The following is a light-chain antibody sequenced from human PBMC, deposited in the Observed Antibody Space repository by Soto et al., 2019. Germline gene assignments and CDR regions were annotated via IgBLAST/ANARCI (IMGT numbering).Light chain of an antibody. CDR2: KAS. CDR1: QSISGW. V-gene: IGKV1-5*03. Sequence: DIQMTQSPSTLSASVGDRVTITGRASQSISGWLAWYQQKPGKAPKLLIYKASSLQSAVPSRFSGSGSGTEFTLTISNLQPDDFATYYCQQYSSYPYTFGQGTRLEIK. J-gene: IGKJ5*01. CDR3: QQYSSYPYT.